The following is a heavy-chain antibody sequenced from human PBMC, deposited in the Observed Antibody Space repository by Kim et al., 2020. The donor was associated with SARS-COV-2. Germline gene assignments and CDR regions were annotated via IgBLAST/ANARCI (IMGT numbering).Heavy chain of an antibody. CDR3: AAALYDFWSGYGSFDY. J-gene: IGHJ4*02. CDR1: GYTFTSYG. CDR2: ISAYNGNT. D-gene: IGHD3-3*01. Sequence: ASVKVSCKASGYTFTSYGISWVRQAPGQGLEWMGWISAYNGNTNYAQKLQGRVTMTTDTSTSTAYMELRSLRSDDTAVYYCAAALYDFWSGYGSFDYWGQGTLVTVSS. V-gene: IGHV1-18*04.